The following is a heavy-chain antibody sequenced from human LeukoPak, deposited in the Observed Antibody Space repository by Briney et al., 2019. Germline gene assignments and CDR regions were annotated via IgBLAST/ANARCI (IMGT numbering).Heavy chain of an antibody. J-gene: IGHJ4*02. D-gene: IGHD3-3*01. V-gene: IGHV4-59*01. CDR2: IYYSGST. Sequence: SETLSLTCTVSGGSISSYYWSWIRQPPEKGLEWIGYIYYSGSTNYNPSLKSRVTISVDTSKNQFSLKLSSVTAADTAVYYCARGRSADFWSGYLGYFDYWGQGTLVTVSS. CDR3: ARGRSADFWSGYLGYFDY. CDR1: GGSISSYY.